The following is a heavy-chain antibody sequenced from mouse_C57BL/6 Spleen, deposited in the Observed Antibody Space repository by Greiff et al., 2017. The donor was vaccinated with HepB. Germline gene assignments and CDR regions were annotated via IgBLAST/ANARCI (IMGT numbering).Heavy chain of an antibody. CDR3: ARSGQIRPNYYAMDY. CDR1: GYAFTNYL. V-gene: IGHV1-54*01. Sequence: QVQLQQSGAELVRPGPSVKVSCKASGYAFTNYLIEWVKQRPGQGLEWIGVINPGSGGTNYNEKFKGKATLTADKSSSTAYMQLSSLTSEDSAVYFCARSGQIRPNYYAMDYWGQGTSVTVSS. CDR2: INPGSGGT. D-gene: IGHD3-2*02. J-gene: IGHJ4*01.